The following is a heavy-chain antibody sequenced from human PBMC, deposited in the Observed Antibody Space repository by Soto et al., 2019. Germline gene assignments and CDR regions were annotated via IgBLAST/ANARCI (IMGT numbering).Heavy chain of an antibody. Sequence: GGSLRLSCIVSGFTFGDFGMSWFRQAPGKGLEWVGLIRSTAYTATTEFAASMKGRFSVSRDDSKSVVYLQMNSLKTEDTAIYYCARGGRHGDYGISSFWGQGTLVTVSS. CDR3: ARGGRHGDYGISSF. J-gene: IGHJ4*02. CDR2: IRSTAYTATT. V-gene: IGHV3-49*03. CDR1: GFTFGDFG. D-gene: IGHD4-17*01.